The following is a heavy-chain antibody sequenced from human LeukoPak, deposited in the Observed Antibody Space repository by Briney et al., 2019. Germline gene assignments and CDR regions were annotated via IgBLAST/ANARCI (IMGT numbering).Heavy chain of an antibody. J-gene: IGHJ4*02. D-gene: IGHD2-21*02. CDR3: ARVDGVVVTAVFDY. Sequence: PSETLSLTCTVSGGSIRSSYYYWSWIRQHPGKGLEWIGYIYYSGSTYYNPSLKSRVTISVDTSKNQFSLKLSSVTAADTAVYYCARVDGVVVTAVFDYWGQGTLVTVSS. CDR2: IYYSGST. V-gene: IGHV4-31*03. CDR1: GGSIRSSYYY.